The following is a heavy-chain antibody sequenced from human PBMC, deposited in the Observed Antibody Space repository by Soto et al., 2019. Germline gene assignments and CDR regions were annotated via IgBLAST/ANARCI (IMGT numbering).Heavy chain of an antibody. V-gene: IGHV4-34*10. D-gene: IGHD2-15*01. CDR1: GGSFSGYY. CDR2: INHSGST. CDR3: ARESLVVVAATPYYYGMDV. J-gene: IGHJ6*02. Sequence: PSETLSLTCAVYGGSFSGYYWSWIRQPPGKGLEWIGEINHSGSTNYNPSLKSRVTMTTDTSTSTAYMELRSLRSDDTAVYYCARESLVVVAATPYYYGMDVWGQGTTVTVSS.